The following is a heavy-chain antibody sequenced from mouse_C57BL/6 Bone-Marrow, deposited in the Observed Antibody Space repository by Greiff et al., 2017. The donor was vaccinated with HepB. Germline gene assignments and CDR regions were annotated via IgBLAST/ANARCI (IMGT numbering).Heavy chain of an antibody. D-gene: IGHD2-5*01. Sequence: QVQLQQPGAELVMPGASVKLSCKASGYTFTSYWMHWVKQRPGQGLEWIGEIDPSDSYTNYNQKFKGKSTLTVDKSSSPAYMQLSSLTSEDSAVYYCARKGYYSNPWYFDVWGTGTTVTVSS. CDR1: GYTFTSYW. J-gene: IGHJ1*03. CDR2: IDPSDSYT. CDR3: ARKGYYSNPWYFDV. V-gene: IGHV1-69*01.